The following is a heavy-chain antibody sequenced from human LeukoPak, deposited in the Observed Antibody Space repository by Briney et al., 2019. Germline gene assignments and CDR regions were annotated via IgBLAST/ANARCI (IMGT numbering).Heavy chain of an antibody. CDR2: ISGSGGGT. CDR3: AKDCYGDSSYPFDY. J-gene: IGHJ4*02. CDR1: GFTFSSYA. D-gene: IGHD4-17*01. Sequence: GGSLRLSCTASGFTFSSYAMSWVRQAPGKGLEWVSAISGSGGGTYYADSVKGRFAISIDNSKNTLYLQMNSLRAEDTAVYYCAKDCYGDSSYPFDYWGQGTLVTVSS. V-gene: IGHV3-23*01.